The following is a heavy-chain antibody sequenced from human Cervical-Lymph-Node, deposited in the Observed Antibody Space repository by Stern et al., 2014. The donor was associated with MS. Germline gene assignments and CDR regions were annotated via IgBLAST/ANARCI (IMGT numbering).Heavy chain of an antibody. D-gene: IGHD6-13*01. V-gene: IGHV3-21*01. CDR1: GFTFSSYS. J-gene: IGHJ4*02. CDR3: ALTSIAAAGITFDY. Sequence: VQLLESGGGLVKPGGSLRLSCAASGFTFSSYSMNWVRQAPGKGLEWVSSISSSSSYIYYADSVKGRFTISRDNAKNSLYLQMNSLRAEDTAVYYCALTSIAAAGITFDYWGQGTLVTVSS. CDR2: ISSSSSYI.